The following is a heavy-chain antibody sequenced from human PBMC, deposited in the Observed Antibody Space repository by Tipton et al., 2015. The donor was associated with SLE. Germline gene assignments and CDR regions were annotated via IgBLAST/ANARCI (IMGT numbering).Heavy chain of an antibody. CDR2: INTNIGNP. J-gene: IGHJ2*01. D-gene: IGHD6-13*01. V-gene: IGHV7-4-1*02. CDR3: ATDGGIATSGVYWYFDL. CDR1: GYNFNTSG. Sequence: QVQLVQSGSELKKPGASVNVSCKASGYNFNTSGLNWVRQAPGQGLEWMGWINTNIGNPTYAQGFAGRFVFSLDTSVNTAYLQISSLKPDDTAVYYCATDGGIATSGVYWYFDLWGRGTLVSVSS.